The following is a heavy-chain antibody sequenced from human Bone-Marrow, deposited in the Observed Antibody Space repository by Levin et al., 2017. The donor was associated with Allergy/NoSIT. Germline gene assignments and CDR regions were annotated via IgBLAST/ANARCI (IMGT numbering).Heavy chain of an antibody. J-gene: IGHJ5*01. D-gene: IGHD2-2*01. Sequence: ETLSLTCAASGFTFSGYWMHWVRQIPGMGLEWVSHINSDGSDTNYADSVRGRFTFSRDNARNTLYLQMDSLRVEDTAVYYCARGACSRTSCLDSWGQGTLVTVSS. CDR2: INSDGSDT. CDR1: GFTFSGYW. CDR3: ARGACSRTSCLDS. V-gene: IGHV3-74*01.